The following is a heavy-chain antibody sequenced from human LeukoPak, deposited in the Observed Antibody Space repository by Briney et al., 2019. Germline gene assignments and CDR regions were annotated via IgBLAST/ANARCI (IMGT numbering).Heavy chain of an antibody. CDR1: GGSISTYY. D-gene: IGHD6-13*01. CDR2: IYYSGSI. CDR3: ARHFSGAAAPLPFDY. Sequence: SETLSLTCTGSGGSISTYYWSWIRQPPGKGLEWIGYIYYSGSINYNPSLKSRVTISVDTSKNQFSLKLSSVTAADTAMYYCARHFSGAAAPLPFDYWGQGTLVTVSS. J-gene: IGHJ4*02. V-gene: IGHV4-59*08.